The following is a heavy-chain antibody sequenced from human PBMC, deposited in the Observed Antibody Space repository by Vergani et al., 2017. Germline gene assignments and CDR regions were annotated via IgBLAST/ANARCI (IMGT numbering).Heavy chain of an antibody. CDR3: ARDPGQQPNNYFDY. J-gene: IGHJ4*02. CDR1: GFTFSSYS. Sequence: EVQLVESGGGLVKPGGSLRLSCAASGFTFSSYSMNWVRQAPGKGLEWVSSISSSSSYIYYADSVKGRFTISRDNSTNTLYLQMNSLRAEDTAVYYCARDPGQQPNNYFDYWGQGTLVTVSS. CDR2: ISSSSSYI. D-gene: IGHD6-13*01. V-gene: IGHV3-21*01.